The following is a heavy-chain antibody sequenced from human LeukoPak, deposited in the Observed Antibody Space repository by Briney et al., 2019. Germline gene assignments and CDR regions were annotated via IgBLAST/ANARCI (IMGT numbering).Heavy chain of an antibody. V-gene: IGHV3-23*01. D-gene: IGHD3-10*01. CDR3: AKVPRGVRGVLQHLDY. Sequence: GGSLRLSCAASGFTFSSYGMSWVRQAPGKGLEWVSAIGGSGGSTYYADSVKGRFTISRDNSKNTLYLQMNSLRAEDTAVYYCAKVPRGVRGVLQHLDYWGQGTLVTVSS. CDR2: IGGSGGST. CDR1: GFTFSSYG. J-gene: IGHJ4*02.